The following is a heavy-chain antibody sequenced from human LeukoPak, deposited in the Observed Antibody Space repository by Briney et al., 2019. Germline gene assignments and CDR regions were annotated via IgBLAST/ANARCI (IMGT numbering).Heavy chain of an antibody. Sequence: SETLSLTCTVSGGSISSYYLSWIRQPPGKGLEWIGYIYYSGSTNYNPSLKSRVTISVDTSKNQFSLMLSSVTAADTAVYYCAREVSVGAIDYWGQGTLVTVSS. CDR1: GGSISSYY. D-gene: IGHD1-26*01. V-gene: IGHV4-59*01. CDR2: IYYSGST. CDR3: AREVSVGAIDY. J-gene: IGHJ4*02.